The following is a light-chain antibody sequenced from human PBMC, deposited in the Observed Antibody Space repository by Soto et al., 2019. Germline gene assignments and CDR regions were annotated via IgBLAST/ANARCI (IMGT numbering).Light chain of an antibody. Sequence: QSVLTQPPSVSAAPGQKVTISCSGSSSNTGNNYVSWYQQLPGTAPKLLIYDNNKRPSGIPDRFSGSKSGTSATLGITGLQTGDEADYYCGTWDSSLSVVVLGGGTQLTVL. J-gene: IGLJ2*01. CDR1: SSNTGNNY. CDR2: DNN. CDR3: GTWDSSLSVVV. V-gene: IGLV1-51*01.